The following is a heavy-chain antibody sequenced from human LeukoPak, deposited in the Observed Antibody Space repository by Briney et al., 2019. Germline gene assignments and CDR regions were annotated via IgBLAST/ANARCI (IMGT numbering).Heavy chain of an antibody. J-gene: IGHJ4*02. Sequence: GGSLRLSCAASGFTFSSYWMHWVRQAPGKGLVWVSRINTDGSNTTYADSVKGRFTISRDNAKNMVYLQMNSLRAEDTAVYYCVLFVVPGGWGQGTLVTVPS. CDR3: VLFVVPGG. CDR2: INTDGSNT. CDR1: GFTFSSYW. V-gene: IGHV3-74*01. D-gene: IGHD2-2*01.